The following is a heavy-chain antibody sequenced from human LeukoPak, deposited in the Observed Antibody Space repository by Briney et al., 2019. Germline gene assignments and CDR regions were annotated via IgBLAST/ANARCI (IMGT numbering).Heavy chain of an antibody. D-gene: IGHD6-19*01. V-gene: IGHV3-30*18. CDR3: AKAPIAMTGSFFEY. J-gene: IGHJ4*02. CDR2: ISYDGGKK. CDR1: GFTFSGYA. Sequence: PGGSLRLSCAASGFTFSGYAMSWVRQAPGKGPEWVAFISYDGGKKYYPDSVKGRFTISRDNSRNTLYLQINSLRPEDTAVFYCAKAPIAMTGSFFEYWGLGTLVTVSS.